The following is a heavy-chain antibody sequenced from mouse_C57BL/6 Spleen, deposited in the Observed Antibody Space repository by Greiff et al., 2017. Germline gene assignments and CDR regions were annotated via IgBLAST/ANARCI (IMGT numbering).Heavy chain of an antibody. J-gene: IGHJ2*01. D-gene: IGHD1-1*01. CDR3: AREGNSSRFDY. Sequence: EVQLVESGGGLVKPGGSLKLSCAASGFTFSSYAMSWVRQTPEKRLEWVATISDGGSYTYYPDNVKGRFTISRDNAKNNLYLQMGHLKSEDTAMYYCAREGNSSRFDYWGQGATLTVS. V-gene: IGHV5-4*01. CDR1: GFTFSSYA. CDR2: ISDGGSYT.